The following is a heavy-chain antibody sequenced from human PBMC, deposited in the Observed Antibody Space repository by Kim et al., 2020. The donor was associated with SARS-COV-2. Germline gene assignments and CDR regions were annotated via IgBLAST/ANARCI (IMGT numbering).Heavy chain of an antibody. J-gene: IGHJ4*02. V-gene: IGHV3-23*01. D-gene: IGHD2-21*01. Sequence: ADSVKGRFTISRDNSKDTLYLQMNSLRVEDTAIYYCAKGAIDSSWSSSNYWGQGTLVTVSS. CDR3: AKGAIDSSWSSSNY.